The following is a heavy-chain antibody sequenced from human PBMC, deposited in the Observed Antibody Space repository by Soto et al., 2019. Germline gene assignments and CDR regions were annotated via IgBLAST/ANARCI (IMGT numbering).Heavy chain of an antibody. CDR1: GFSLSTSGVG. Sequence: QITLKESGPTLVKPTQTLTLTCTFSGFSLSTSGVGVGWIRQPPGKALEWLALIYWDDDKRYSPSLKSRLTITTDTSESQVALTMTNMDPVDTATYYCVHTPPYYDYVWGSYRHSIYYFDYWGQGTLVTVSS. V-gene: IGHV2-5*02. D-gene: IGHD3-16*02. CDR2: IYWDDDK. J-gene: IGHJ4*02. CDR3: VHTPPYYDYVWGSYRHSIYYFDY.